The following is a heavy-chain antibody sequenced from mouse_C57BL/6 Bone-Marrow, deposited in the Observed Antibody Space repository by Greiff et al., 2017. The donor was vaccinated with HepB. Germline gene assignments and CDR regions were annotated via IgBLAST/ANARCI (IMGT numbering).Heavy chain of an antibody. CDR2: INPSTGGT. D-gene: IGHD1-1*01. Sequence: VQLQQSGPELVKPGASVKISCKASGYSFTGYYMHWVKQSSEKSLEWIGEINPSTGGTSYNQKFKGKATFTADKSSSTAYMQLKGLTSEDSAVYYCARGGYYGSRFYFDYWGQGTTLTGSS. CDR1: GYSFTGYY. CDR3: ARGGYYGSRFYFDY. J-gene: IGHJ2*01. V-gene: IGHV1-43*01.